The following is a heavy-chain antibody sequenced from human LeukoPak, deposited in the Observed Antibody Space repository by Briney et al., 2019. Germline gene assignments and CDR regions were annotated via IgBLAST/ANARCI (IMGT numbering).Heavy chain of an antibody. V-gene: IGHV3-23*01. Sequence: GGSLRLSCAASGFTFSSYAMSWVRQAPGKGLEWVSAISGSGGSTYYADSVKGRFTISRDNSKNTLYLQMNSLRAEDTAVYYCAKGVGVWGSYRLYYYYYYMDVWGKGTTVTVSS. D-gene: IGHD3-16*02. CDR2: ISGSGGST. CDR3: AKGVGVWGSYRLYYYYYYMDV. J-gene: IGHJ6*03. CDR1: GFTFSSYA.